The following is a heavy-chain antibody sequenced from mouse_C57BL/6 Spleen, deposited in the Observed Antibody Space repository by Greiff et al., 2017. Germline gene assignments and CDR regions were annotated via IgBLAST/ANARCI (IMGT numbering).Heavy chain of an antibody. V-gene: IGHV1-42*01. J-gene: IGHJ4*01. CDR2: INPSTGGT. D-gene: IGHD2-4*01. CDR3: ARRDYDGDYAMDC. Sequence: VQLKESGPELVKPGASVKISCKASGYSFTGYYMNWVKQSPEKSLEWIGEINPSTGGTTYNQKFKAKATLTVDKSSSTAYMQLKSLTSEDSAVYYCARRDYDGDYAMDCWGQGTSVTVSS. CDR1: GYSFTGYY.